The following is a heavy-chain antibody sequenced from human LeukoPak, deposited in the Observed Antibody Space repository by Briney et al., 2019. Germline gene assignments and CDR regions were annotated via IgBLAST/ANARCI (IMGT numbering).Heavy chain of an antibody. CDR1: GFTFSSYA. J-gene: IGHJ3*02. V-gene: IGHV3-23*01. CDR3: ARVKNGIRAFDI. Sequence: PGGSLRLSCAASGFTFSSYAMSWVRQAPGKGLEWVSAISGSGGSTYYADSVKGRFTISRDNAKNSLYLQMNSLRAEDTAVYYCARVKNGIRAFDIWGQGTMVTVSS. CDR2: ISGSGGST. D-gene: IGHD1-1*01.